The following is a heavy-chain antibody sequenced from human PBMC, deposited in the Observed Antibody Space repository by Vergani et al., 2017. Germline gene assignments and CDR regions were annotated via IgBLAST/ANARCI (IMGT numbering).Heavy chain of an antibody. CDR2: IYYSGST. D-gene: IGHD5-12*01. J-gene: IGHJ5*02. CDR3: ARGSSEGWLNWFDP. Sequence: QVQLQESGPGLVKPSETLSLTCTVSGGSISSYYWSWIRQPPGKGLEWIGYIYYSGSTYYNPSLKSRVTISVDTSKNQFSLKLSSVTAADTAVYYCARGSSEGWLNWFDPWGQGTLVTVSS. CDR1: GGSISSYY. V-gene: IGHV4-59*04.